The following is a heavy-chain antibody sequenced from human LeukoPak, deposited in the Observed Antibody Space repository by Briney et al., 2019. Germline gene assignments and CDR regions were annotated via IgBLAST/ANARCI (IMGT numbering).Heavy chain of an antibody. D-gene: IGHD3-10*01. V-gene: IGHV4-59*01. CDR3: ARVGSGSFVY. J-gene: IGHJ4*02. CDR2: SYHGGGT. CDR1: GGSISTYY. Sequence: SETLSLTCSVSGGSISTYYWSWIRQPPGKGLEWIGYSYHGGGTNYNPSLKSRVTVSVDTSKNQFSLKLSSVTAADTALYYCARVGSGSFVYWGQGTLVTVSS.